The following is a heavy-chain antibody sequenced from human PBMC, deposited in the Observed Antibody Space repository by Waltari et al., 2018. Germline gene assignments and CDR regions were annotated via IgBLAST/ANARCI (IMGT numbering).Heavy chain of an antibody. D-gene: IGHD2-2*01. J-gene: IGHJ6*03. CDR2: IIPIFGTA. V-gene: IGHV1-69*14. CDR3: ASRTHYCSSTSCYGDYYYYYMDV. Sequence: QVQLVQSGAEVKKPGSSVKVSCKASGGTFSSYAISWVRQAPGQGLEWMGGIIPIFGTANYAQKFQGRVTITADKSTSTAYMERSSLRSEDTAVYYCASRTHYCSSTSCYGDYYYYYMDVWGKGTTVTVSS. CDR1: GGTFSSYA.